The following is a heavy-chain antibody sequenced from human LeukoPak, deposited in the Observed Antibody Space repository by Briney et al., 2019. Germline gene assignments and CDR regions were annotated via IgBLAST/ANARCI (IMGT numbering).Heavy chain of an antibody. CDR2: MNQDGSEN. CDR3: AREYDGYNSFRLDY. CDR1: GFMFSSYW. J-gene: IGHJ4*02. V-gene: IGHV3-7*01. D-gene: IGHD5-24*01. Sequence: GGSLRLSCAASGFMFSSYWMTWVRQAPGKGLEWVANMNQDGSENYYVDSVKGRFTISRDNAKNSLYLQMNSLRAEDTAVYYCAREYDGYNSFRLDYWGQGTLVTVSS.